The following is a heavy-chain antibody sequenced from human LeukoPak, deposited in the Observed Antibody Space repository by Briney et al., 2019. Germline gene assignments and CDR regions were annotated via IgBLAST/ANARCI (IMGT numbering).Heavy chain of an antibody. Sequence: GGSLRLSCAASGFTFNKWWMNWVRQAPGKGLEWVANIKEDSSDKNYVDSMKGRFTISRDNAKNPLYLQMNSLTAEDTAVYYCARESGRFRFDSWGQGTLVTVSS. CDR3: ARESGRFRFDS. CDR2: IKEDSSDK. V-gene: IGHV3-7*01. CDR1: GFTFNKWW. J-gene: IGHJ5*01. D-gene: IGHD3-3*01.